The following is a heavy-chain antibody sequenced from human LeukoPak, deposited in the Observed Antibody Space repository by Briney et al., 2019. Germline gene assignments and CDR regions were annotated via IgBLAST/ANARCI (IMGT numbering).Heavy chain of an antibody. CDR2: ISSSSSYI. CDR1: GFTFSSYS. D-gene: IGHD3-10*01. V-gene: IGHV3-21*01. Sequence: GGSLRLSCAPSGFTFSSYSMNWVRQAPGKGLEWVSSISSSSSYIYYADSVKGRFTISRDNAKNSLYLQMNSLRAEDTAVYYCARDPAGGYYGSGSSWGQGTLVTVSS. J-gene: IGHJ5*02. CDR3: ARDPAGGYYGSGSS.